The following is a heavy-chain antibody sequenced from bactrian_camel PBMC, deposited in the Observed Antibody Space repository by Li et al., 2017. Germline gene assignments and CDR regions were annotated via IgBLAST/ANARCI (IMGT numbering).Heavy chain of an antibody. J-gene: IGHJ4*01. Sequence: HVQLVESGGGSVQVGGSLTLSCAASGLTAGTYSAYSMGWFRQAPGKEREGLAVIDGRVTTYYADSVEDRFTISRDNAKNTLSLQMISLKPEDSGMYFCAASLWDDNYLDPAQYTYWGQGTQVTVS. D-gene: IGHD2*01. CDR1: GLTAGTYSAYS. CDR3: AASLWDDNYLDPAQYTY. CDR2: IDGRVTT. V-gene: IGHV3S55*01.